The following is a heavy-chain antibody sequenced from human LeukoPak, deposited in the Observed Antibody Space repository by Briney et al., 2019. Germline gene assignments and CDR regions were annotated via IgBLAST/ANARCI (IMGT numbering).Heavy chain of an antibody. Sequence: GGSLRLSCAASGFTFSSYAMHWVRQAPGKGLEYVSAISSNGGSTHYANSVKGRFTISRDNSKNTLYLQMGSLRAEDMAVYYCARADITGTSYYFDYWGQGTLVTVSS. CDR3: ARADITGTSYYFDY. J-gene: IGHJ4*02. CDR1: GFTFSSYA. CDR2: ISSNGGST. D-gene: IGHD1-20*01. V-gene: IGHV3-64*01.